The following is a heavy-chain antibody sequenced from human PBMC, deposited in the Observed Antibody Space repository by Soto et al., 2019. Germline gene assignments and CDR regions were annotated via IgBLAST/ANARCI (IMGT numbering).Heavy chain of an antibody. CDR1: GGSISSSSYY. J-gene: IGHJ5*02. CDR3: ARLVNEQLLAPYNWFDH. CDR2: IYYIGST. D-gene: IGHD6-19*01. Sequence: PSETLSLTCTVSGGSISSSSYYWGWIRHPPGNGLEWIGSIYYIGSTYYNPSLKSRVTISVDTSKNQCSLKLSSVTAADTAVYYCARLVNEQLLAPYNWFDHWGQGTL. V-gene: IGHV4-39*01.